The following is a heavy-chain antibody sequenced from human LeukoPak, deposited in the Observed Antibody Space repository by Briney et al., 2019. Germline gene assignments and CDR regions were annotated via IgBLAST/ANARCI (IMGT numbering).Heavy chain of an antibody. CDR1: GFTFSSYW. D-gene: IGHD4-17*01. J-gene: IGHJ4*02. CDR3: ARVVSYGDYEKIYYFDY. CDR2: IKQDGSEK. Sequence: GGSLRLSCAASGFTFSSYWMSWVRQAPGKGLEWVANIKQDGSEKYYVDSVKGRFTISRDNAKNSLYLQMNSLRAEDTAVYYCARVVSYGDYEKIYYFDYWGQGTLVTVPS. V-gene: IGHV3-7*01.